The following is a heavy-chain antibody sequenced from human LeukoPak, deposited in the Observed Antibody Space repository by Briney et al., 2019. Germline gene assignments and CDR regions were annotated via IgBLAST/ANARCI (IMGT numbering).Heavy chain of an antibody. CDR1: GGSISSSNW. CDR3: ARVQGAGEQNFDY. J-gene: IGHJ4*02. CDR2: IYHSGST. Sequence: SETLSLTCAVSGGSISSSNWWSWVRQPPGKGLEWIGEIYHSGSTNYNPSLKSRVTISVDKSKNQFSLKLSSVTAADTAVYYCARVQGAGEQNFDYWGQGTLVTVSS. V-gene: IGHV4-4*02. D-gene: IGHD1/OR15-1a*01.